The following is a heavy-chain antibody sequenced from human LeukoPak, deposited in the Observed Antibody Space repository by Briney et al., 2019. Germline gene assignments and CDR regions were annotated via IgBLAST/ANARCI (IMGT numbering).Heavy chain of an antibody. Sequence: SETLSLTCTVSGYSISSGYYWGWIRQPPGKGLEWIGSIYHSGSTYYNPSLKSRVTISVDTSKNQFSLKLSSVTAADTAVYYCARDRSYDILTGYHGWYFDCWGQGTLVTVSS. CDR2: IYHSGST. CDR1: GYSISSGYY. J-gene: IGHJ4*02. D-gene: IGHD3-9*01. V-gene: IGHV4-38-2*02. CDR3: ARDRSYDILTGYHGWYFDC.